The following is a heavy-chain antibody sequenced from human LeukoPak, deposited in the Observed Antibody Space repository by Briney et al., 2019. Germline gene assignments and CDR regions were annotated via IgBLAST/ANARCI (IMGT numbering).Heavy chain of an antibody. D-gene: IGHD3-22*01. V-gene: IGHV3-23*01. CDR3: AKTGANYYDSSGYRYHFDY. CDR1: GFTFSSYA. CDR2: ISGSGGST. J-gene: IGHJ4*02. Sequence: GGSLRLSCAASGFTFSSYAMSWVRQAPGEGLEWVSGISGSGGSTYNADSVKGRFTISRDNSKNTLYLQMNSLRADDTAVYYCAKTGANYYDSSGYRYHFDYWGQGALVTVSS.